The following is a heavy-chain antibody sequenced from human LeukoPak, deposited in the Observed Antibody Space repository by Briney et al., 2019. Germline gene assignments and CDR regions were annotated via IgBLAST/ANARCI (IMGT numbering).Heavy chain of an antibody. J-gene: IGHJ6*02. CDR1: GGSISSYY. CDR2: IYYSGST. CDR3: ARDRYDFWSGYCYGMDV. Sequence: SETLSLTCTVSGGSISSYYWSWPRQPPGKGLEWIGYIYYSGSTNYNPSLKSRVTISVDTSKNQFSLKLSSVTAADTAVYYCARDRYDFWSGYCYGMDVWGQGTTVTVSS. V-gene: IGHV4-59*01. D-gene: IGHD3-3*01.